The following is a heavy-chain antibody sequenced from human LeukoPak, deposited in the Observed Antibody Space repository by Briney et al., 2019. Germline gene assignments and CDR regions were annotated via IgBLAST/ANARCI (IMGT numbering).Heavy chain of an antibody. V-gene: IGHV3-23*01. Sequence: GGSLRLFCAGSGFTFSTSAMSWVRQAPGKGLESVSGISASADSTDYADSVKGRFTISRDNSNNMLYLQMNSLRAEDTALYYCARMTLYGYTYGRLDYWGQGTLVTVSS. CDR3: ARMTLYGYTYGRLDY. CDR2: ISASADST. J-gene: IGHJ4*02. CDR1: GFTFSTSA. D-gene: IGHD5-18*01.